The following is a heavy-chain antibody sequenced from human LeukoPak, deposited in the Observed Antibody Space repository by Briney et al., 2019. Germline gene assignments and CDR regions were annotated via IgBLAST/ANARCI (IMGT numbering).Heavy chain of an antibody. J-gene: IGHJ3*02. Sequence: SETLSLTCTVSGGSISNYYWSWIRQPAGKGLEWIGRIYTSGSTNYNPSLKSRVTMSVDTSKNQFSLKLSSVTAADTAVYYCARDKLRYQDSSGYYYGNYAFDIWGQGTMVTVSS. CDR2: IYTSGST. V-gene: IGHV4-4*07. CDR3: ARDKLRYQDSSGYYYGNYAFDI. D-gene: IGHD3-22*01. CDR1: GGSISNYY.